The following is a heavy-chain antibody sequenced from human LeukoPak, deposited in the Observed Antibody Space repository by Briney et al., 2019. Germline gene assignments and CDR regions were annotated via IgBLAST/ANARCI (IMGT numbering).Heavy chain of an antibody. Sequence: GGSLRLSCAASGFTFSDYYMSWIRQAPGKGLEWVPYISSSYTNYADSVKGRFTISRDNAKNSLYLQMNSLRAEDTAIYYCARLSGNYRFDYWGQGALVTVSS. J-gene: IGHJ4*02. CDR2: ISSSYT. V-gene: IGHV3-11*03. D-gene: IGHD1-26*01. CDR1: GFTFSDYY. CDR3: ARLSGNYRFDY.